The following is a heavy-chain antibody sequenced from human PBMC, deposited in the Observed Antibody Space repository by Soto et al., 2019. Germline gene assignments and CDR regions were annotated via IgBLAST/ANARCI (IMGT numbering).Heavy chain of an antibody. J-gene: IGHJ4*02. D-gene: IGHD6-19*01. CDR1: GFTFSSYA. V-gene: IGHV3-30*04. Sequence: QVQLVESGGGVVQPGRSLRLSCAASGFTFSSYAMHWVRQAPGKGLEWVAVISYDGRNKYYADSVKGRFTISRDNSKNTLYLQMNSLRAEDTAVYYCARDDYSSGSDFDYWGQGTLVTVSS. CDR2: ISYDGRNK. CDR3: ARDDYSSGSDFDY.